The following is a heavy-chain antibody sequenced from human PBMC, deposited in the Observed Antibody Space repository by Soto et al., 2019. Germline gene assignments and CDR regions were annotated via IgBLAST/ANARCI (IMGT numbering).Heavy chain of an antibody. D-gene: IGHD3-10*01. CDR2: INPNSGGT. CDR3: ARGRRVLLWFGELLSGLDS. Sequence: QVQLVQSGAEVKKPGASVKVSCKASGYTFTGYYMHWVRPAPGQGLEWMGWINPNSGGTNYAQKFQGWVTMTRDTSISTAYMELSRLRSDDTAVYYCARGRRVLLWFGELLSGLDSWGQGTLVTVSS. V-gene: IGHV1-2*04. J-gene: IGHJ4*02. CDR1: GYTFTGYY.